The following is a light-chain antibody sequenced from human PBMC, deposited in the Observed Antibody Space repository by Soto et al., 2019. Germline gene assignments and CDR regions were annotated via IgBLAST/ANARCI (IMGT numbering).Light chain of an antibody. CDR2: AAS. J-gene: IGKJ1*01. CDR1: QTISSW. CDR3: QKYNSAPRT. Sequence: DIQMTQSPSTLSGSVGDRVTITCRASQTISSWLAWYQQKPGKAPKLLIYAASTLQSGVPSRFSGSGSGTDFTLTISSLQPEDVATYYCQKYNSAPRTFGQGTKVDI. V-gene: IGKV1-27*01.